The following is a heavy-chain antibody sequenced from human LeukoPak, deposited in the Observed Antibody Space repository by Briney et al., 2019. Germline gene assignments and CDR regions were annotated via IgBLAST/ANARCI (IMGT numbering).Heavy chain of an antibody. J-gene: IGHJ4*02. V-gene: IGHV1-69*05. D-gene: IGHD3-16*01. CDR3: ARLTGGNYLDY. Sequence: SVKVSCKASGGTFISYSIVWVRQAPGQGLEWMGGINPKSGTTNYAQKFQGRVTITTDESTRTAFVELSSLRSEDTALFFCARLTGGNYLDYWGQGTLVTVSS. CDR1: GGTFISYS. CDR2: INPKSGTT.